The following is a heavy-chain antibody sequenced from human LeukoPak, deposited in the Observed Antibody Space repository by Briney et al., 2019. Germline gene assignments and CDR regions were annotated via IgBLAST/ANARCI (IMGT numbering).Heavy chain of an antibody. V-gene: IGHV4-4*02. D-gene: IGHD6-19*01. CDR2: IYHSGST. J-gene: IGHJ4*02. Sequence: SGTLSLTCAVSGGSISSSNWWSWVRQPPGKGLEWIGEIYHSGSTNYNPSLKSRVTISVDTSKNQFSLKLSSVTAADTAVYYCAGGIAVADIGYWGQGTLVTVSS. CDR3: AGGIAVADIGY. CDR1: GGSISSSNW.